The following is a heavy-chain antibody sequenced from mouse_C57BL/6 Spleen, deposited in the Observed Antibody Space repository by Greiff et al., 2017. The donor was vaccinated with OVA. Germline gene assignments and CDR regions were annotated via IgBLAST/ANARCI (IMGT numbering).Heavy chain of an antibody. CDR2: IYPGSGST. Sequence: VQLQQPGAELVKPGASVKMSCKASGYTFTSYWITWVKQRPGQGLEWIGDIYPGSGSTNYNEKFKSKATLTVDTSSSTAYMQLRSLTSEDAAVCDCATEGYDGGRYWYCDVWGTGTTVTVSS. CDR3: ATEGYDGGRYWYCDV. J-gene: IGHJ1*03. CDR1: GYTFTSYW. D-gene: IGHD2-3*01. V-gene: IGHV1-55*01.